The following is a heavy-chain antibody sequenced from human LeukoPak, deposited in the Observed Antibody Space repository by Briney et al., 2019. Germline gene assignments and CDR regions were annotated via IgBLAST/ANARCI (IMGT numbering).Heavy chain of an antibody. CDR1: GGSINSYY. J-gene: IGHJ6*03. Sequence: SETLSLTCTVSGGSINSYYWNWIRQPPGKGLEWIGYIYYSGGTNYNPSLKSRVTIAVDTSKNQFSLKLSSVTAADTAVYHCARRAAAVGTYYMDVWGKGTTVTASS. CDR3: ARRAAAVGTYYMDV. D-gene: IGHD6-13*01. V-gene: IGHV4-59*01. CDR2: IYYSGGT.